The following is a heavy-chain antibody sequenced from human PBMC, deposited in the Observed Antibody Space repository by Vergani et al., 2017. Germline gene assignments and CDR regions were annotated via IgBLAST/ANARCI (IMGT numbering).Heavy chain of an antibody. Sequence: EVQLVESGGGLVQPGGSLRLSCAASGFTFSSYWMSWVRQAPGKGLEWVANIKQDGSEKYYVDSVKGRFTISRDNAKNSLYLQMNSLRAEDTAVYYCARXGTYSSSWYGGYYYGMDVWGQGTTVTVSS. V-gene: IGHV3-7*03. CDR3: ARXGTYSSSWYGGYYYGMDV. J-gene: IGHJ6*02. D-gene: IGHD6-13*01. CDR1: GFTFSSYW. CDR2: IKQDGSEK.